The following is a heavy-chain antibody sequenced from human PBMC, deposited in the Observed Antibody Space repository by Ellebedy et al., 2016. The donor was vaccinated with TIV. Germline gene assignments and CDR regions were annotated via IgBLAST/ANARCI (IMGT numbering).Heavy chain of an antibody. D-gene: IGHD1-14*01. Sequence: PGGSLRLSCAASGFTFSSYAMSWVRQAPGKGLEWVSIISGTGGSTNYADSVKGRFTISRDNSKNTLYLQMNSLRAEDTAVYYCAKSLSRKPGLVDSWGQGTLVTVSS. CDR2: ISGTGGST. CDR1: GFTFSSYA. V-gene: IGHV3-23*01. J-gene: IGHJ4*02. CDR3: AKSLSRKPGLVDS.